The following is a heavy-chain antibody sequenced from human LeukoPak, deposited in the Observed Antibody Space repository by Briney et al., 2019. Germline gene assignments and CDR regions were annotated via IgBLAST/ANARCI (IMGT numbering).Heavy chain of an antibody. V-gene: IGHV4-59*01. CDR3: ARFPGGAEYRHYYYMDV. D-gene: IGHD1-14*01. CDR1: GGSISNYF. J-gene: IGHJ6*03. Sequence: SETLSLTCTVSGGSISNYFWGWIRQPPGKGLECIGFFYYSDITYYNPSLKSRVTISLDTSKNQFSLKLSSVTAADTAVYYCARFPGGAEYRHYYYMDVWGKGTTVTVSS. CDR2: FYYSDIT.